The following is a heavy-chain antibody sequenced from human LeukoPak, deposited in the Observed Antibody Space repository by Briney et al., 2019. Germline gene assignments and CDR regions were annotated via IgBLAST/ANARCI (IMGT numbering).Heavy chain of an antibody. CDR2: IYYTGST. D-gene: IGHD6-19*01. CDR3: ARAGTSGWCLDY. CDR1: GGSISSSNW. V-gene: IGHV4-4*02. Sequence: SGTLSLTCAVSGGSISSSNWWSWVRQPPGKGLEWIGYIYYTGSTNYNPSLKSRVTISLDTSKNQFSLRLSSVTAADTAVYYCARAGTSGWCLDYWGQGTLVTVSS. J-gene: IGHJ4*02.